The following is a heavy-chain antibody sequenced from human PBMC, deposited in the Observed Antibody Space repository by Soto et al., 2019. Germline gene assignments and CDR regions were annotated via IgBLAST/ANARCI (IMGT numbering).Heavy chain of an antibody. V-gene: IGHV1-2*02. CDR2: INPNSGGT. CDR3: ARNPAAISNDAFDI. CDR1: GYTFTGYY. J-gene: IGHJ3*02. Sequence: GASVKVSCKASGYTFTGYYMHWVRQAPGQGLEWTGWINPNSGGTNYAQKFQGRVTMTRDTSISTAYMELSRLRSDDTAVYYCARNPAAISNDAFDIWGQGTMVTVSS. D-gene: IGHD2-2*02.